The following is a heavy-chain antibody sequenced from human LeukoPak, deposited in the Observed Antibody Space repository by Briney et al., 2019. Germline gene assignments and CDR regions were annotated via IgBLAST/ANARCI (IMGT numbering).Heavy chain of an antibody. CDR2: IKQDGSEK. CDR3: AKPEPDRIAARPDY. J-gene: IGHJ4*02. D-gene: IGHD6-6*01. V-gene: IGHV3-7*03. Sequence: GGSLRLSCAASGFTFSSYWMSWVRQAPGKGLEWVANIKQDGSEKYYVDSVKGRFTISRDNSKNTLYLQMNSLRAEDTAVYYCAKPEPDRIAARPDYWGQGTLVTVSS. CDR1: GFTFSSYW.